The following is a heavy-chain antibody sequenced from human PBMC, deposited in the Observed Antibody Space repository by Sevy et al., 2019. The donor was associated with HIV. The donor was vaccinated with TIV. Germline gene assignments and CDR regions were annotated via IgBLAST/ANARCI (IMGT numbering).Heavy chain of an antibody. CDR3: ARGSYDILTGWHYYYYYMDV. V-gene: IGHV3-11*04. CDR1: GFTFSDYY. CDR2: ISGSGSTT. D-gene: IGHD3-9*01. Sequence: GESLKISCAASGFTFSDYYMSWIRQAPGKGLEWISYISGSGSTTHYADSVRGRFTISRDNAKNSLYLQMNSLRAEDTAVYYCARGSYDILTGWHYYYYYMDVWGKGTTVTVSS. J-gene: IGHJ6*03.